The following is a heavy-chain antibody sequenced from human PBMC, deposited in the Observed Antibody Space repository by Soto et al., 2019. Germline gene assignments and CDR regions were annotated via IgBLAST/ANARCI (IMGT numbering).Heavy chain of an antibody. Sequence: SETLCVTWAVAGDSMNSSDYCWGWIRQPPGKGLEWIGSIYYSGSTYYNPSLQSRVAISVDTSKNQFSLKLKSVTAADTAIYYCARRTVNIRTFYSGLKTHCFDYWGQGAPVTVSS. D-gene: IGHD6-19*01. CDR1: GDSMNSSDYC. CDR2: IYYSGST. V-gene: IGHV4-39*01. CDR3: ARRTVNIRTFYSGLKTHCFDY. J-gene: IGHJ4*02.